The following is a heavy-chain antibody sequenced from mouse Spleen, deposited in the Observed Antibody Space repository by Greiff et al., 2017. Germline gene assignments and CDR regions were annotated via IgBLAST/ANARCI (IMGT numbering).Heavy chain of an antibody. CDR1: GYTFTSYD. Sequence: QVQLQQSGPELVKPGASVKLSCKASGYTFTSYDINWVKQRPGQGLEWIGWIYPRDGSTKYNEKFKGQATLTVDTSSSTAYMELHSLTSEDSAVYFCARSYDGYYEGFDYWGQGTTLTVSS. J-gene: IGHJ2*01. CDR3: ARSYDGYYEGFDY. CDR2: IYPRDGST. D-gene: IGHD2-3*01. V-gene: IGHV1-85*01.